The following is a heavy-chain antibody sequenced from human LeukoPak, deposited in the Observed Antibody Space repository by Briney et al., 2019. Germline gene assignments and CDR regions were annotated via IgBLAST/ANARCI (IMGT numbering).Heavy chain of an antibody. Sequence: GGSLRLSCAASGFTFSTYNMNWVRQAPGKGLEWVAVIWYDGSNKYYADSVKGRFTISRDNSKNTLYLQMNSLRAEDTAVYYCARELFGAFDIWGQGTMVTVSS. CDR2: IWYDGSNK. D-gene: IGHD3-3*01. CDR3: ARELFGAFDI. CDR1: GFTFSTYN. V-gene: IGHV3-33*08. J-gene: IGHJ3*02.